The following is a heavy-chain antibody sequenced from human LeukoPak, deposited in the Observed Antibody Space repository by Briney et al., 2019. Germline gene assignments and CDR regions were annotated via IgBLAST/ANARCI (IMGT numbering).Heavy chain of an antibody. Sequence: ASVKVSCKTSGYTFSTYGIAWVRQAPGQGLEWMGWISAYNGNTNYAQNLQGRVTMTTDTSTSTAYMELRSLRSDDTAVYYCAREGALYDNSDYYLSWFDPWGQGTLVTVSS. CDR2: ISAYNGNT. J-gene: IGHJ5*02. CDR3: AREGALYDNSDYYLSWFDP. D-gene: IGHD3-22*01. V-gene: IGHV1-18*01. CDR1: GYTFSTYG.